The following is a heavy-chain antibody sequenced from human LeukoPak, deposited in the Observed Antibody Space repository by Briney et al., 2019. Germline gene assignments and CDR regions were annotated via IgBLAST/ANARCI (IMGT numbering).Heavy chain of an antibody. Sequence: SQTLSLTCTVSGGSISSGDYYWSWIRQPPGKGLGWIGYIYYSGSTYYNPSLKSRVTISVDTSKNQFSLKLSSVTAADTAMYYCARGSFVAAAGSRFDYWGQGTLVTVSS. CDR1: GGSISSGDYY. D-gene: IGHD6-13*01. CDR2: IYYSGST. V-gene: IGHV4-30-4*01. CDR3: ARGSFVAAAGSRFDY. J-gene: IGHJ4*02.